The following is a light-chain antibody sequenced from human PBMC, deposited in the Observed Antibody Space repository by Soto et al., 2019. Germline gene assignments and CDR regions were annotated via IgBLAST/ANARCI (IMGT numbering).Light chain of an antibody. CDR2: WAS. CDR1: HSLLYRSNNKNY. J-gene: IGKJ1*01. V-gene: IGKV4-1*01. Sequence: IGLAHSSKSMALYLVERATSDYKCGHSLLYRSNNKNYLAWYQQKPGQPLKLLISWASTRESGVPDRFSGSGSGADFTLSISRLQAEDVAGYCSPHYYSAPRTFGYGTKVDIK. CDR3: PHYYSAPRT.